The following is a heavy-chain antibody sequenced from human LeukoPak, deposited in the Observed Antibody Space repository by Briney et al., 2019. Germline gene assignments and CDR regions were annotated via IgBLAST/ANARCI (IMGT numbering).Heavy chain of an antibody. CDR3: AKESGYYGSDFDY. V-gene: IGHV3-23*01. D-gene: IGHD3-22*01. CDR1: GFTFSNYG. J-gene: IGHJ4*02. Sequence: GGSLRLSCAASGFTFSNYGMSWVRQAPGKGLEWVSAISGSGGSTYYADSVKGRFTISRDNSKNTLFLQMNSLRAEDTAVYYCAKESGYYGSDFDYWGQGTLVTVSS. CDR2: ISGSGGST.